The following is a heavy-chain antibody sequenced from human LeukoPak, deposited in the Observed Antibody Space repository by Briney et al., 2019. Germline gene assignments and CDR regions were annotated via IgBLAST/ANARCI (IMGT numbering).Heavy chain of an antibody. CDR1: GFTFSSYA. V-gene: IGHV3-23*01. CDR3: ATDYYDSSGYSVGPVFY. Sequence: GGSLRLSCAASGFTFSSYAMSWVRQAPGKGLEWVSAISGSGGSTYYADSVKGRFTISRDDSKNTLYLQMNSLRAEDTAVYYCATDYYDSSGYSVGPVFYWGQGTLVTVSS. D-gene: IGHD3-22*01. CDR2: ISGSGGST. J-gene: IGHJ4*02.